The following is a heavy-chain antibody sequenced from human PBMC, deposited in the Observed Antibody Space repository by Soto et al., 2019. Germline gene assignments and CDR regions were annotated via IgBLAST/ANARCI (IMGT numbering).Heavy chain of an antibody. CDR1: GGSISSYY. CDR3: ARDNGSGSYLDAFDI. CDR2: IYYSGST. V-gene: IGHV4-59*12. Sequence: SETLSLTCTVSGGSISSYYWSWIRQPPGKGLEWIGYIYYSGSTNYNPSLKSRVTIPVDTSKNQFSLKLSSVTAADTAVYYYARDNGSGSYLDAFDIWGQGTMVTVSS. J-gene: IGHJ3*02. D-gene: IGHD3-10*01.